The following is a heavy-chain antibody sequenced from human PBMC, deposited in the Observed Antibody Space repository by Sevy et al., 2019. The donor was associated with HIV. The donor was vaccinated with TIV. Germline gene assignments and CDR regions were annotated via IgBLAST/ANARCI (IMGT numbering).Heavy chain of an antibody. V-gene: IGHV3-48*01. J-gene: IGHJ5*02. D-gene: IGHD3-10*01. CDR2: ISSSSSTI. CDR1: GFTFSSYS. CDR3: ASSSWLGGFDP. Sequence: GGSLRLSCAASGFTFSSYSMNWVRQAPGKGPEWVSYISSSSSTIYYADSVKGRFTISRDNAKNSLYLQMNSLRAELKAVYYSASSSWLGGFDPWGQGTLVTVSS.